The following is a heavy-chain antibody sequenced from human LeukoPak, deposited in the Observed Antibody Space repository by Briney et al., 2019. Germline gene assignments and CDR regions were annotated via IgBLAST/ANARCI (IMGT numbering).Heavy chain of an antibody. CDR3: ARAITNDPFDP. CDR1: GGSISSYY. D-gene: IGHD3-10*01. J-gene: IGHJ5*02. CDR2: IYYSGST. V-gene: IGHV4-59*01. Sequence: PSETLSLTCTVSGGSISSYYWSWIRQPPGKGLEWIGYIYYSGSTNYNPSLKSRVTISVDTSKNQFSLKLGSVTAADTAVYYCARAITNDPFDPWGQGTLVTVSS.